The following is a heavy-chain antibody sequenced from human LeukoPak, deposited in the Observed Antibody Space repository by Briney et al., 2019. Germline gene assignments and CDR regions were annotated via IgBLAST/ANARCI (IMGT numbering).Heavy chain of an antibody. CDR1: GYTFTGYY. J-gene: IGHJ4*02. D-gene: IGHD2-2*01. CDR3: ARSAISIVVVPAALYLPCFDY. CDR2: INPNSGGT. Sequence: ASVKVSCKASGYTFTGYYMHWVRQAPGQGLEWMGWINPNSGGTNYAQKFQGRVTMTRDTSISTAYMELSRLRSDDTAVYYCARSAISIVVVPAALYLPCFDYWGQGTLVTVSS. V-gene: IGHV1-2*02.